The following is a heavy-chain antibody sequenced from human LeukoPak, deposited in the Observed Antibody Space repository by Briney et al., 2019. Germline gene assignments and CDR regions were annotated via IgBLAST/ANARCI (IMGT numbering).Heavy chain of an antibody. V-gene: IGHV3-7*01. CDR2: IDQDGSEK. CDR1: RFTFSNYW. CDR3: ARDATGFRSGARLLHAFDI. Sequence: PGGSLRLSCAASRFTFSNYWMNWVRQAPGKGLEWVANIDQDGSEKYYVDSVKGRFTISRDNAKNSLYLQMNSLRAEDTAVYYCARDATGFRSGARLLHAFDIWGQGTMVTVSS. J-gene: IGHJ3*02. D-gene: IGHD2-15*01.